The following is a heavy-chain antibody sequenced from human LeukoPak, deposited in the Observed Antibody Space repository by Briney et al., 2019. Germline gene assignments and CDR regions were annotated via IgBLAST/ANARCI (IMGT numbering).Heavy chain of an antibody. CDR2: ISINADDT. D-gene: IGHD3-10*01. Sequence: GGSLRLSCAASGFTFSSHAMTWVRQAPGKGLQWVSSISINADDTHYADSVKGRFTISRDNSKKTLFLQINSLRVDDTAIYYCAKGIRPNDHWGQGTLVIVSS. CDR1: GFTFSSHA. CDR3: AKGIRPNDH. V-gene: IGHV3-23*01. J-gene: IGHJ4*02.